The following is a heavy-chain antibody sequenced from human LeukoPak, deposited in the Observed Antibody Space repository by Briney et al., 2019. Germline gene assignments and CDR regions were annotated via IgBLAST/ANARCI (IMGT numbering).Heavy chain of an antibody. CDR1: GFTFSSYW. Sequence: GGSLRLSCAASGFTFSSYWMSWVRQAPGKGLKWVANIKQDGSEKYYVDSVKGRFTISRDNAKNSLYLQMNSLRAEDTAVYYCARLGSGWADAFDIWGQGTMVTVSS. J-gene: IGHJ3*02. D-gene: IGHD6-19*01. V-gene: IGHV3-7*01. CDR3: ARLGSGWADAFDI. CDR2: IKQDGSEK.